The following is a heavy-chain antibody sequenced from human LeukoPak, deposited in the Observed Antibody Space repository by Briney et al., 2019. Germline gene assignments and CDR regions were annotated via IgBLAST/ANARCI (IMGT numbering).Heavy chain of an antibody. CDR3: ARDSGDYGDSYFDY. CDR1: GFTFSSFA. CDR2: ISGSGGSI. Sequence: GGSLRLSCAASGFTFSSFAMSWVRQAPGKGLEWVSSISGSGGSIYYADSVKGRFTISRDSSKNMLFLQMNSLRAEDTAVYYCARDSGDYGDSYFDYWGQGTLVTVSS. V-gene: IGHV3-23*01. J-gene: IGHJ4*02. D-gene: IGHD4-17*01.